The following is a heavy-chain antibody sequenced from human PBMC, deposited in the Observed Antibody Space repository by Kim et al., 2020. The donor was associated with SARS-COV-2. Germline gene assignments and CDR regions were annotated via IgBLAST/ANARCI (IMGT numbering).Heavy chain of an antibody. D-gene: IGHD3-10*02. V-gene: IGHV3-74*01. CDR3: VKGGLFDFED. CDR2: VSPDGTYV. J-gene: IGHJ4*02. CDR1: GFTFSTSR. Sequence: GGSLRLSCTASGFTFSTSRMDWVRQAPGKGLVWVSRVSPDGTYVLDADSVKGRFTISRDNAKNTLYLLMNSLIAEDTGIYHCVKGGLFDFEDWGQGAMVT.